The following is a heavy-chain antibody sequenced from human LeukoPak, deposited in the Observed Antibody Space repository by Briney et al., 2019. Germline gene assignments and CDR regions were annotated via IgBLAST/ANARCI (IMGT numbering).Heavy chain of an antibody. J-gene: IGHJ3*02. CDR1: GYTFTSYD. CDR2: MNPNSGNT. Sequence: ASVKVSCKASGYTFTSYDINWVRQATGQGLEWMGWMNPNSGNTGYAQKFQGRVTMTRDMSTSTVYMGLSSLRSEDTAVYYCARGGEHDSSGYDAFDIWGQGTMVTVSS. V-gene: IGHV1-8*01. CDR3: ARGGEHDSSGYDAFDI. D-gene: IGHD3-22*01.